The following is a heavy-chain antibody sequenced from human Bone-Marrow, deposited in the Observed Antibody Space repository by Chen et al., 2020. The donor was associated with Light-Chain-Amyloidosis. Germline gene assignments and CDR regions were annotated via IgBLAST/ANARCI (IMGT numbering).Heavy chain of an antibody. J-gene: IGHJ4*02. V-gene: IGHV5-51*01. CDR1: GYTFPNYW. CDR3: ARRRDGYNFDY. CDR2: IYPYDSDA. D-gene: IGHD5-12*01. Sequence: EVQLEQSGPEVKKPGESLMISCKGSGYTFPNYWIGWVRQMPGKGREWMGVIYPYDSDARYSPSFAGQVTISADKSITTAYLQWRSLKASDTAMYYCARRRDGYNFDYWGQGTLVTVSS.